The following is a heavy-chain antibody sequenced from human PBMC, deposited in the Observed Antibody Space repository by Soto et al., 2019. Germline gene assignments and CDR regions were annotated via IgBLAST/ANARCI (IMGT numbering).Heavy chain of an antibody. V-gene: IGHV4-34*01. CDR1: GGSFSGYY. Sequence: QVQLQQWGAGLLKPSETLSLTCAVYGGSFSGYYWSWIRQPPGKGLEWIGEINHSGSTNYNPSLKFRVTISVATPKNQFSLKLSSVTAAYTAVYYCARGGQPTYDIWTVYHPRGAFDIWGQGTIVTVSS. CDR2: INHSGST. J-gene: IGHJ3*02. CDR3: ARGGQPTYDIWTVYHPRGAFDI. D-gene: IGHD3-9*01.